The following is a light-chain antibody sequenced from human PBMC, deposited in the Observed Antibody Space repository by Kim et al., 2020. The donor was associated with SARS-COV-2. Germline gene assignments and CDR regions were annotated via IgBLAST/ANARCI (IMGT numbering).Light chain of an antibody. J-gene: IGKJ4*02. CDR2: GAS. Sequence: EIVMTQSPATLSVSPGERATLSCRASQSVGSNLAWYQQKPGQAPRLLISGASTRATGLPARFSGSGSGTEFTLTISSLQSEDFAVYYCQQYNNWPLTFGEGTKVDIK. CDR3: QQYNNWPLT. CDR1: QSVGSN. V-gene: IGKV3-15*01.